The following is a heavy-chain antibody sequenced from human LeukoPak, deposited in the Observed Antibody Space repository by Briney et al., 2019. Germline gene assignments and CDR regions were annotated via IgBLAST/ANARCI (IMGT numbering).Heavy chain of an antibody. D-gene: IGHD6-13*01. CDR1: GYSFTSYW. Sequence: GESLKISCKGSGYSFTSYWITWVRQMPGKGLEWMGRIYPSESYTNYSPYFQGHVTISADKSISTAYLQWSSLKASDTAMYYCARHHSSNWRGFDPWGQGTLVTVSS. J-gene: IGHJ5*02. V-gene: IGHV5-10-1*01. CDR3: ARHHSSNWRGFDP. CDR2: IYPSESYT.